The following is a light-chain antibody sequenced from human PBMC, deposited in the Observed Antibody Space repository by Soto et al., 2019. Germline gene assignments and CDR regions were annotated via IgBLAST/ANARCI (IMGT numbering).Light chain of an antibody. J-gene: IGKJ3*01. CDR1: QSVLYSSNNKNY. V-gene: IGKV4-1*01. Sequence: DIVMTQSPASLAVSLGERATINCKSSQSVLYSSNNKNYLAWYQQKPGQPPKLLIYWASTRESGVPDRFSGSGSGTDFTLTISSLQAEDVAVYYCQQYYTTAFTFGPGTRVDIK. CDR2: WAS. CDR3: QQYYTTAFT.